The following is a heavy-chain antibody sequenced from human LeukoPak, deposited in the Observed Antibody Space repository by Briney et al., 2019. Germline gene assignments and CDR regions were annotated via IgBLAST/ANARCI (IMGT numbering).Heavy chain of an antibody. J-gene: IGHJ1*01. D-gene: IGHD6-13*01. Sequence: SETLSLTCAVYGGYFSGCYWSWIRQPPGKGLEWVGEINHSGSTNYNPSLKSRVTISVDTSKNQFSLKLSSVTAADTAVYYCARISYSRIRGLQHWGQGTLVTVSS. CDR1: GGYFSGCY. CDR3: ARISYSRIRGLQH. V-gene: IGHV4-34*01. CDR2: INHSGST.